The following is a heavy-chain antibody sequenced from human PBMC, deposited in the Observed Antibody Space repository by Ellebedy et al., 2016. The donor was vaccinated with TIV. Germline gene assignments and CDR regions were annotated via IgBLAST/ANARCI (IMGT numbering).Heavy chain of an antibody. Sequence: PGGSLRLSCAASGFLFSNSNMNWLRQAPGKVPEWLSCITGSNNDIWYDDSVKGRFTVSRDNAKNALFLQMNDLRVEDTAVYYCARWYLSGLVRGDLWGQGTMVTVSS. CDR2: ITGSNNDI. J-gene: IGHJ3*01. D-gene: IGHD6-19*01. CDR1: GFLFSNSN. CDR3: ARWYLSGLVRGDL. V-gene: IGHV3-21*01.